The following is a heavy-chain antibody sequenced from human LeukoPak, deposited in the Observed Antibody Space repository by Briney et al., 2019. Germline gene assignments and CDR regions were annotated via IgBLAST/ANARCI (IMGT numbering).Heavy chain of an antibody. V-gene: IGHV3-23*01. D-gene: IGHD3-22*01. J-gene: IGHJ4*02. CDR3: AKVPYRYYYDSSGYPHS. CDR2: ISGSGGST. Sequence: HPGGSLRLSCAASGFAFSSYAMSWVRQAPGKGLEWVSAISGSGGSTYYADSVKGRFTSSRDNSKNTRYLQMNSLRAEDTAVYYCAKVPYRYYYDSSGYPHSWGQGTLVTVSS. CDR1: GFAFSSYA.